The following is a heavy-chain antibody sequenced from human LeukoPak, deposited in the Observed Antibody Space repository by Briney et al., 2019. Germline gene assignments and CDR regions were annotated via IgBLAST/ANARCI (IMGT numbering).Heavy chain of an antibody. CDR1: GFTFSTYW. CDR3: AILGRGSNFDY. D-gene: IGHD3-10*01. J-gene: IGHJ4*02. V-gene: IGHV3-74*01. Sequence: PGGSLRLSCAASGFTFSTYWMHWVRQAPGKGLVWFSRINSDGSSTSYADSVKGRFTISRDNAKNTLYLQMNSLRAEDTAVYYCAILGRGSNFDYWGQGTLVTVSS. CDR2: INSDGSST.